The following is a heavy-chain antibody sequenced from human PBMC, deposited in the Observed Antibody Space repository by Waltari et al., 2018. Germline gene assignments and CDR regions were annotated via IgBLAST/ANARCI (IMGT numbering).Heavy chain of an antibody. D-gene: IGHD3-16*01. V-gene: IGHV3-23*01. CDR2: IIGSGGST. J-gene: IGHJ4*02. Sequence: EVQLLESGGGLVQPGGSLRLSCAASGFTFRSYAMSWVRQAPGKGLEWVSVIIGSGGSTYYADSVKGRFTISRDNSKNTLYLQMNSLRAEDTAVYYCANPVTGGGYWGQGTLVTVSS. CDR1: GFTFRSYA. CDR3: ANPVTGGGY.